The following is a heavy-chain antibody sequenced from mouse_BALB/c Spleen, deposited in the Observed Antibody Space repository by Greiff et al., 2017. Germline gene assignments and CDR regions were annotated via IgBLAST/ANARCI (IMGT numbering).Heavy chain of an antibody. D-gene: IGHD2-1*01. CDR1: GYTFTSYW. Sequence: VKLVESGAELAKPGASVKMSCKASGYTFTSYWMHWVKQRPGQGLEWIGYINPSTGYTEYNQKFKDKATLTADKSSSTAYMQLSSLTSEDSAVYYCARYGNYAWFAYWGQGTLVTVSA. CDR2: INPSTGYT. V-gene: IGHV1-7*01. J-gene: IGHJ3*01. CDR3: ARYGNYAWFAY.